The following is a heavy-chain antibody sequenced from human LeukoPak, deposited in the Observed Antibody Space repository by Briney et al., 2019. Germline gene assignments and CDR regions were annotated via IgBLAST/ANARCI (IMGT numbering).Heavy chain of an antibody. V-gene: IGHV4-59*01. Sequence: SETLFLTCTASGGXMSGYFCSWIRQPPGKGLEWIGYIYYSGSTNYNLSLKSRVTISVDTSKNQFSLKLSSVTAADTAVYYCARSITSSWYGDFQHWGQGTLVTVSS. J-gene: IGHJ1*01. D-gene: IGHD6-13*01. CDR1: GGXMSGYF. CDR3: ARSITSSWYGDFQH. CDR2: IYYSGST.